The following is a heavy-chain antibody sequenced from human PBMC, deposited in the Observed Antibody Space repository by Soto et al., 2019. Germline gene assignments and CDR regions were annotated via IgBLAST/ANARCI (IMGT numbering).Heavy chain of an antibody. V-gene: IGHV1-69*01. CDR3: ARDGTYSSGWYVNWFDP. J-gene: IGHJ5*02. Sequence: QVQLVQSGAEVKKPGSSVKVSCKASGGTFSSYAISWVRQAPGQGLEWMGGIIPIFGTANYAQKFQGRVTITADESTSTAYMELSSLRSEDTAVYYCARDGTYSSGWYVNWFDPWGQGTLVTVSS. CDR2: IIPIFGTA. D-gene: IGHD6-19*01. CDR1: GGTFSSYA.